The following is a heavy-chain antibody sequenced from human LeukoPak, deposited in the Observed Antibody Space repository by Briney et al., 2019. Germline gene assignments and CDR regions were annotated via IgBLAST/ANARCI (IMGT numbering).Heavy chain of an antibody. CDR1: GGTFSSYA. CDR3: ATRITMVRGVLSYYYYGMNV. J-gene: IGHJ6*02. CDR2: IIPILGIA. D-gene: IGHD3-10*01. V-gene: IGHV1-69*04. Sequence: GASVKVSCKASGGTFSSYAISWVRQAPGQGLEWMGRIIPILGIANYAQKFQGRVTITADKSTSTAYMELSSLRSEDTAVYYCATRITMVRGVLSYYYYGMNVWGQGTTVTVSS.